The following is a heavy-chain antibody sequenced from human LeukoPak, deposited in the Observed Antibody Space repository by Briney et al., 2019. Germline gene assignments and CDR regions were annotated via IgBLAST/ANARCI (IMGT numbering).Heavy chain of an antibody. J-gene: IGHJ4*02. CDR3: ARAPQVAYFDY. Sequence: GGSLRLSCAASGFTFSSYEMNWVRQAPGKGLEWVSYISSSGSTIYYADSVKGRFTISRDNAKNSLYLQMNSLRAEDTAVYYCARAPQVAYFDYWGQGTLVTVSS. D-gene: IGHD5-12*01. CDR2: ISSSGSTI. V-gene: IGHV3-48*03. CDR1: GFTFSSYE.